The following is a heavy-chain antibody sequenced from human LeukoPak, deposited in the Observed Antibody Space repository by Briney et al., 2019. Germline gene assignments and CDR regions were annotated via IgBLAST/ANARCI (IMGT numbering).Heavy chain of an antibody. CDR3: ARGALDYGDYFDY. D-gene: IGHD4-17*01. Sequence: PGGSLRLSCAASGFTFSSYSMNWVRQAPGKGLEWVSSISSSSSYIYYADSVKGRFTISRDNAKNSLYLQMNSLRAEDTAVYYCARGALDYGDYFDYWGQGTLVTVSS. V-gene: IGHV3-21*04. CDR2: ISSSSSYI. CDR1: GFTFSSYS. J-gene: IGHJ4*02.